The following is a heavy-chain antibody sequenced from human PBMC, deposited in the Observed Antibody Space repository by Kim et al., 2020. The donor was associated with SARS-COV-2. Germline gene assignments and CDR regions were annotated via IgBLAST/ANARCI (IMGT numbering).Heavy chain of an antibody. CDR2: ISSSSSYI. D-gene: IGHD2-2*01. CDR3: ARDRACSSTSCYVYGMDV. J-gene: IGHJ6*02. Sequence: GGSLRLSCAASGFTFSSYSMNWVRQAPGKGLEWVSSISSSSSYIYYADSVKGRFTISRDNAKNSLYLQMNSLRAEDTAVYYCARDRACSSTSCYVYGMDVWGQGTTVTVSS. V-gene: IGHV3-21*01. CDR1: GFTFSSYS.